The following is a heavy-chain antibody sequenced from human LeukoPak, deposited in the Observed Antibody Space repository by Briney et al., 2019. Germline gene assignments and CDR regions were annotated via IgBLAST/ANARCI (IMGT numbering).Heavy chain of an antibody. J-gene: IGHJ6*02. CDR1: GFTFSSYA. CDR3: AKAQTYCTNGVCFEYYYYGMDV. D-gene: IGHD2-8*01. V-gene: IGHV3-43*02. Sequence: GGSLRLSCAASGFTFSSYAMSWVRQAPGKGLEWVSLISGDGGSTYYADSVKGRFTISRDNSKNSLYLQMNSLRTEDTALYYCAKAQTYCTNGVCFEYYYYGMDVWGQGTTVTVSS. CDR2: ISGDGGST.